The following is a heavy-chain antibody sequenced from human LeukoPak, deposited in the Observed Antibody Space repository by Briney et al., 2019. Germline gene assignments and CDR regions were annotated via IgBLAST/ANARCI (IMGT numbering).Heavy chain of an antibody. D-gene: IGHD4-11*01. J-gene: IGHJ4*02. CDR2: IYYSGST. V-gene: IGHV4-39*07. CDR1: GGSISSSSYY. Sequence: SETLSLTCTVSGGSISSSSYYWGWIRQPPGKGLEWIGSIYYSGSTYYNPSLKSRVTISVDTSKNQFSLKLSSVTAADTAVYYCARAYYSNSPFGYWGQGTLVTVSS. CDR3: ARAYYSNSPFGY.